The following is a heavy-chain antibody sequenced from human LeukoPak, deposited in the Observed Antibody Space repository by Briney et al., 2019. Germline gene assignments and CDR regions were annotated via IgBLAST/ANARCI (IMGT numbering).Heavy chain of an antibody. CDR2: IIPNSGGT. J-gene: IGHJ3*02. CDR3: ARGVLLQGRGAFDI. CDR1: GYTFTVYY. D-gene: IGHD2-15*01. Sequence: ASVKVSCKASGYTFTVYYIHWLRQAPGQGLEWMGWIIPNSGGTNYAQKFQDRATMTRDTAISTAYMELSSLTYDDTAVYYCARGVLLQGRGAFDIWGQGAMVTVSS. V-gene: IGHV1-2*02.